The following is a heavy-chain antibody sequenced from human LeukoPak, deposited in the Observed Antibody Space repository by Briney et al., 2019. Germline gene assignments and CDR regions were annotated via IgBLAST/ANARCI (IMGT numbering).Heavy chain of an antibody. V-gene: IGHV3-66*02. Sequence: GGSLRLSCAGSGFTFSSSYVSWVRQAPERGLEWVSVIYPDGSSYYPDSLKGRFTISRDNPKNTLYLQMNNLRAEDTAVYYCVRDFMGYCGAQCYSRWGKGTTVTVSS. CDR1: GFTFSSSY. J-gene: IGHJ6*04. D-gene: IGHD2-21*01. CDR2: IYPDGSS. CDR3: VRDFMGYCGAQCYSR.